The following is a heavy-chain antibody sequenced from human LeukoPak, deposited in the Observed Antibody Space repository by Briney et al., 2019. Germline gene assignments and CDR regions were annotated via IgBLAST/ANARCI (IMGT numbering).Heavy chain of an antibody. D-gene: IGHD5-18*01. CDR3: ARTNIGYSYAPY. CDR1: GFTFSSYA. Sequence: GGSLRLSCAASGFTFSSYAMSWVRQAPGKGLEWVSAISGSGGSTYYADSVKGRLTISRDNAKNTLYLQMNSLRAEDTAVYYCARTNIGYSYAPYWGQGTLVTVSS. V-gene: IGHV3-23*01. CDR2: ISGSGGST. J-gene: IGHJ4*02.